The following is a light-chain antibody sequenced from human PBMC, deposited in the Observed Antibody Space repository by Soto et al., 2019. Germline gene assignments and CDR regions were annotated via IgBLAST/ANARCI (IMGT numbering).Light chain of an antibody. Sequence: DIVMTQSPDSLAVSLGERATVNCKSSQSVLYSSNNKNYLAWYQQKPGQPPKKIIYWASTRESGVPDRFSGSGSGTDFTLTISSLQAEDVAVYYCQQYYNSRLTFGGGTKVEIK. CDR3: QQYYNSRLT. CDR1: QSVLYSSNNKNY. J-gene: IGKJ4*01. CDR2: WAS. V-gene: IGKV4-1*01.